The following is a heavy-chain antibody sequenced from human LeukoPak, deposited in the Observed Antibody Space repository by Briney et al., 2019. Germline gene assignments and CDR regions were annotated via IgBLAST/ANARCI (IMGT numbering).Heavy chain of an antibody. Sequence: GSLRLSCAASGFTFSSYGMSWVRQAPGKGLEWIGSIYYSGRSYYKVSLKSRVTISVDTSNNQFSLKLSSVTAADTAVYYCARVYSSTLYRYDYDYHYMDVWGKGTTVTISS. CDR3: ARVYSSTLYRYDYDYHYMDV. CDR1: GFTFSSYG. D-gene: IGHD6-13*01. V-gene: IGHV4-59*01. J-gene: IGHJ6*03. CDR2: IYYSGRS.